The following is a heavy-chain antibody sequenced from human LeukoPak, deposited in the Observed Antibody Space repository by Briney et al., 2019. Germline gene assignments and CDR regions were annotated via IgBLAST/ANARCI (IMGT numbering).Heavy chain of an antibody. J-gene: IGHJ4*02. Sequence: GGSLRLSCAASGFTFRDYWMAWVRQAPGKGLEWVAHIKQDGSERYYGDSVKGRFTISRDNANNLVYLQMNSLGAGDTAVYYCARGWNYAFRFDYWGQGTLVTVSS. CDR1: GFTFRDYW. CDR3: ARGWNYAFRFDY. D-gene: IGHD1-7*01. CDR2: IKQDGSER. V-gene: IGHV3-7*01.